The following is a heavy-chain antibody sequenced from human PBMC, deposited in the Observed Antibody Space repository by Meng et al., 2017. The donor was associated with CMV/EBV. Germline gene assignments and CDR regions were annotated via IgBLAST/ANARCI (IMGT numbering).Heavy chain of an antibody. CDR1: GGSISSYY. D-gene: IGHD5-18*01. CDR2: IYTSGST. V-gene: IGHV4-4*07. CDR3: ARHGDTAMVVGIDY. J-gene: IGHJ4*02. Sequence: QVLLQESGPGLVEPSETLSLTCTVSGGSISSYYWSWIRQPAGKGLEWIGRIYTSGSTNYNPSLKSRVTMSVDTSKNQFSLKLSSVTAADTAVYYCARHGDTAMVVGIDYWGQGTLVTVSS.